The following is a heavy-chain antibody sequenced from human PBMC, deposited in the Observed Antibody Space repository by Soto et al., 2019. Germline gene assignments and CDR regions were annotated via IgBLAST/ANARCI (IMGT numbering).Heavy chain of an antibody. CDR3: ARVICTNGVCPFDY. V-gene: IGHV1-18*04. CDR1: GYTFTSYG. CDR2: ISAYNGNT. Sequence: ASVKVSCKASGYTFTSYGVSWVRQAPGQGLEWMGWISAYNGNTNYAQKLQGRVTMTTDTSTSTAYMELRSLRSDDTAVYYCARVICTNGVCPFDYWGQGTLVTVSS. J-gene: IGHJ4*02. D-gene: IGHD2-8*01.